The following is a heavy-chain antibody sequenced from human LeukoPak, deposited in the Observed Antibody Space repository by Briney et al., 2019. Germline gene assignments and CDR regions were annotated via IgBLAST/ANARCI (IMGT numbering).Heavy chain of an antibody. CDR1: GFTFSSYA. CDR3: AKGVTQYYYDSSGYLDY. D-gene: IGHD3-22*01. CDR2: ISGSGGST. J-gene: IGHJ4*02. V-gene: IGHV3-23*01. Sequence: GGSLRLSCAASGFTFSSYAMSWVRQAPGKGLEWVSAISGSGGSTYYADSVKGRFTISRDNSKNTLYLQMNSLRAEDTAVYYCAKGVTQYYYDSSGYLDYWGQGTLVTVSS.